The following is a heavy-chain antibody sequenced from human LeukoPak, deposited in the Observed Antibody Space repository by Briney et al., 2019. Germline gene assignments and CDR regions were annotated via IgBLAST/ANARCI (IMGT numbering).Heavy chain of an antibody. Sequence: PSETLSLTCDVYGGFLSGYYWSWIRQSPEKGLQWIGEIGHSGTTNFIPSLKSRVSMSVDTSKNQFSLKLTSVTAADTAVYFCAREGRMSMGIEYWGQGTLVTVSS. V-gene: IGHV4-34*01. CDR3: AREGRMSMGIEY. CDR2: IGHSGTT. CDR1: GGFLSGYY. D-gene: IGHD4/OR15-4a*01. J-gene: IGHJ4*02.